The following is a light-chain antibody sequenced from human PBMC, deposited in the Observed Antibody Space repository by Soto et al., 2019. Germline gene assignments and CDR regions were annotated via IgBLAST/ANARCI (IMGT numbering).Light chain of an antibody. V-gene: IGLV2-11*01. CDR3: CSDAGGFTCL. CDR1: RSDVGGYRF. J-gene: IGLJ3*02. Sequence: QSALTQPRSVSGSPGKSVTISCTGARSDVGGYRFVSWYQQHPDKAPKLMIYDVDKRPSGVPDRFSGSKSGNTASLTISGLQAEDEAEYFCCSDAGGFTCLFGGGTTQTVL. CDR2: DVD.